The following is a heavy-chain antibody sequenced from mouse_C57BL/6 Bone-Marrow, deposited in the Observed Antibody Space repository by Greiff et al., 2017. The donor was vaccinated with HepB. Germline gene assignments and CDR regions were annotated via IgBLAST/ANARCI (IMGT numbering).Heavy chain of an antibody. Sequence: DVQLQESGAELVRPGASVKLSCTASGFNIKDDYMHWVKQRPEQGLEWIGWIDPENGDTEYASKFQGKATITADTSSNTAYLQLSSLTSEDTAVYYCTTAYFDVWGTGTTVTVSS. J-gene: IGHJ1*03. CDR3: TTAYFDV. CDR1: GFNIKDDY. CDR2: IDPENGDT. V-gene: IGHV14-4*01.